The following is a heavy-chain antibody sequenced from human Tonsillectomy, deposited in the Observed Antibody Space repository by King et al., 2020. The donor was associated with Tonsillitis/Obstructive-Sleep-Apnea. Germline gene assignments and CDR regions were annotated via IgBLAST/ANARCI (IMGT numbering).Heavy chain of an antibody. CDR2: ISGCETT. J-gene: IGHJ4*02. CDR3: AKGPGYDFWSSYLHYFDY. V-gene: IGHV3-23*04. D-gene: IGHD3-3*01. Sequence: VQLVESGGGLVQPGGSLRLSCAASGFTFSNYAMIWVRQAPGKGLEWVSLISGCETTNDADSVKGRFTISRDNSKNTRYLQLNSPRAGDTAPYYCAKGPGYDFWSSYLHYFDYWGQGTLVTVSS. CDR1: GFTFSNYA.